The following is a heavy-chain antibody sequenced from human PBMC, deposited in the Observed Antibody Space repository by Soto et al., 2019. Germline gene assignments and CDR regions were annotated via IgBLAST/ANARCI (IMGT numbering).Heavy chain of an antibody. D-gene: IGHD3-10*01. CDR2: MYNSGST. J-gene: IGHJ4*02. CDR1: GGSISSYY. V-gene: IGHV4-59*08. Sequence: QVQLQESGPGLVKPSETLSLTCTVSGGSISSYYWTWIRQPPGKGLEWIGFMYNSGSTHYNPSLKSRVTLSLDTSKSQFSLNLRSVTAADTAVYYCASMGYHYGSGSYPLDYWGQGTLVTVSS. CDR3: ASMGYHYGSGSYPLDY.